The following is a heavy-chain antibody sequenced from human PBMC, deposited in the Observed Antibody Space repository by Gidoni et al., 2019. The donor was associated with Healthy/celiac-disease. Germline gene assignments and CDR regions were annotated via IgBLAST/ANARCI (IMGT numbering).Heavy chain of an antibody. J-gene: IGHJ5*02. CDR1: GGSISSYY. CDR2: IYYSGST. D-gene: IGHD2-15*01. Sequence: QVQLQESGPGLVKPSETLSLTCPVSGGSISSYYWSWIRQPPGKGLEWIGYIYYSGSTNYNPSLKSRVTISVDTSKNQFSLKLSSVTAADTAVYYCARDFCSGGSCPWGQGTLVTVSS. V-gene: IGHV4-59*01. CDR3: ARDFCSGGSCP.